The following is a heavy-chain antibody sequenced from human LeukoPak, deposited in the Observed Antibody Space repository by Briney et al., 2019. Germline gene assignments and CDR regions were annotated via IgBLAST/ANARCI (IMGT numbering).Heavy chain of an antibody. CDR1: GFTFSSYW. J-gene: IGHJ4*02. D-gene: IGHD6-13*01. CDR3: AKDTPDSSSWYFDY. Sequence: GGSLRLSCAASGFTFSSYWMSWVRQAPGKGLEWVAVISYDGSNKYYVDSVKGRFTISRDNSKNTLYLQMNSLRAEDTAVYYCAKDTPDSSSWYFDYWGQGTLVTVSS. V-gene: IGHV3-30*18. CDR2: ISYDGSNK.